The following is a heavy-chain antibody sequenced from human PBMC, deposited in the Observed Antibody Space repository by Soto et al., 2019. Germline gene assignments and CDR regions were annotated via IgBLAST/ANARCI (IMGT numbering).Heavy chain of an antibody. D-gene: IGHD2-15*01. CDR3: TRDDVHCSGGRCYGGPMDV. J-gene: IGHJ6*04. CDR1: GFTVSSKY. CDR2: IQSGGST. V-gene: IGHV3-66*01. Sequence: EVQLVESGGGLVQPGGSLRLSCAASGFTVSSKYMSWVRQAPGKGLEWVSLIQSGGSTYYAGSVKGRFTISRDNSENALFRQINRQRVEDTAVYYYTRDDVHCSGGRCYGGPMDVWGKGTTVTVSA.